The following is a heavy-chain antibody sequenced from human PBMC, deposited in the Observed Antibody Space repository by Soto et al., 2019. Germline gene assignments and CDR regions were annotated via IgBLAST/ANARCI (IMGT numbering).Heavy chain of an antibody. J-gene: IGHJ4*02. CDR3: AKDLCSGGSCRFDY. Sequence: GVSLRLSCAASGFTFISYGMHWVRQAPGKGLEWVAVISYDGSNKYYADSVKGRFTISRDNSKNTLYLQMNSLRAEDTAVYYCAKDLCSGGSCRFDYWGQGTLVTVSS. CDR2: ISYDGSNK. V-gene: IGHV3-30*18. CDR1: GFTFISYG. D-gene: IGHD2-15*01.